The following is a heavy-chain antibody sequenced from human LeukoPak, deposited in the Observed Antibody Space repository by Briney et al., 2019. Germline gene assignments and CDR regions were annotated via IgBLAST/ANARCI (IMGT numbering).Heavy chain of an antibody. CDR2: INPNNGAT. D-gene: IGHD3-10*01. J-gene: IGHJ4*02. Sequence: ASVKVSCKASGYTFTGYYMHWVRQAPGQGLEWMGWINPNNGATNYAQKFQGRATMTRDTSISTAYLELSSLISDDTAVYYCARAPGSFVAPVDYWGQGTLVTVSS. V-gene: IGHV1-2*02. CDR3: ARAPGSFVAPVDY. CDR1: GYTFTGYY.